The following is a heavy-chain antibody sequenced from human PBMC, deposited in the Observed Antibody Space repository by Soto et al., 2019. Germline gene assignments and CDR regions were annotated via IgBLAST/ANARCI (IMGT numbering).Heavy chain of an antibody. J-gene: IGHJ4*02. CDR1: GFTFSSYG. V-gene: IGHV3-33*01. Sequence: QVQLVESGGGVVQPGRSLRLSCAASGFTFSSYGMHWVRQAPGKGLEWVAVIWYDGSNKYYADSVKGRFTISRDNSKNTLYLQMNSLRAEDTAVYYCARAFRYFDEFDYWGQGTLVTVSS. CDR3: ARAFRYFDEFDY. D-gene: IGHD3-9*01. CDR2: IWYDGSNK.